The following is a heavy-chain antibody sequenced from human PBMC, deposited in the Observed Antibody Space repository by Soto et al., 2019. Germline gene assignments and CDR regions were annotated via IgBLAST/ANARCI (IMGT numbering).Heavy chain of an antibody. J-gene: IGHJ5*02. CDR2: IYHTGST. CDR1: GGSINRGGFC. D-gene: IGHD2-15*01. Sequence: RLCRSCTVSGGSINRGGFCWSWIRQPPWKGLEWIGYIYHTGSTYYNPSLKSRVTISVDRSKNQFSLRLTSVTASDTAVYSCARPRGVVMPGGNDWFDPWGQGTPVTVSS. V-gene: IGHV4-30-2*01. CDR3: ARPRGVVMPGGNDWFDP.